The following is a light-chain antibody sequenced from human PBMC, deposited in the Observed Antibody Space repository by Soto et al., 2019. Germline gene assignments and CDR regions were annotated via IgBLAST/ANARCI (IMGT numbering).Light chain of an antibody. CDR2: EVS. Sequence: QSALTQPASVSGSPGQSITISCTGTSSDVGGSSYVSWYQQHPGKAPKLIISEVSNRPSGVSNRFSGSKSGNTASLTISGLQPEDEADYYCSSYRSSNTVVFGGGTQLTVL. V-gene: IGLV2-14*01. J-gene: IGLJ2*01. CDR1: SSDVGGSSY. CDR3: SSYRSSNTVV.